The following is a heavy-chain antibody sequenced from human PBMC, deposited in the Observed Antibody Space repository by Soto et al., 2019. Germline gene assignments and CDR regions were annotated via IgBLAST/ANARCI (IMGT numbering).Heavy chain of an antibody. D-gene: IGHD3-10*01. J-gene: IGHJ6*03. Sequence: EVQLVESGGGLVQPGGSLRLSCAASGFSFSSYWMNWVRQAPGKGLVWVSRLNGDGSSTYYADSVKGRFTISRDNAKNTLYLLMNSLRAEDTAVYYCASVGAVVRGLYYYYYMDVWGKGTTVTVSS. CDR1: GFSFSSYW. CDR3: ASVGAVVRGLYYYYYMDV. CDR2: LNGDGSST. V-gene: IGHV3-74*02.